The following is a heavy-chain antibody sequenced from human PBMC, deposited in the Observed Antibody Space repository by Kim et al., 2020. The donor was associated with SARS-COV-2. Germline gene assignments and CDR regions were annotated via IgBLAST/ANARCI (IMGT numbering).Heavy chain of an antibody. D-gene: IGHD6-19*01. CDR3: AKDGAVAGTSFFDY. Sequence: GGSLRLSCAASGFTFDDYTMHWVRQAPGKGLEWVSLISWDGGSTYYADSVKGRFTISRDNSKNSLYLQMNSLRTEDTALYYCAKDGAVAGTSFFDYWGQGTLVTVSS. J-gene: IGHJ4*02. V-gene: IGHV3-43*01. CDR2: ISWDGGST. CDR1: GFTFDDYT.